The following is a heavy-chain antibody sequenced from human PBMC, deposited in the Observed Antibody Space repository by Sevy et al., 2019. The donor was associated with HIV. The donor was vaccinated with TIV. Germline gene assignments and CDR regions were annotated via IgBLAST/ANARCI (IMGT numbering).Heavy chain of an antibody. J-gene: IGHJ4*02. Sequence: GGSLRLSCVASGFTFSSYSMNWVRQAPGKGLEWVSYISSSSDSSRTLYYADSVKGRFSISRDNAKNSVYLQMTSLRVEDTAVYYCARPALSGWYFDFWGQGTLVTVSS. CDR2: ISSSSDSSRTL. D-gene: IGHD6-19*01. V-gene: IGHV3-48*01. CDR1: GFTFSSYS. CDR3: ARPALSGWYFDF.